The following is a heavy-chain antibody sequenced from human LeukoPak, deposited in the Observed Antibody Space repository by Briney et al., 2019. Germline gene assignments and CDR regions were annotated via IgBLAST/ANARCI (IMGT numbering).Heavy chain of an antibody. Sequence: SETLSLTCTVSGGSISSSSYYWGWIRQPPGKGLEWIGSIYYSGSTYYNPSLKSRVTISVDTSKNQFSLKLSSVTAADTAVYYCARVDRRDGYNYGHDYWGQGTLVTVSS. J-gene: IGHJ4*02. V-gene: IGHV4-39*07. CDR2: IYYSGST. CDR3: ARVDRRDGYNYGHDY. CDR1: GGSISSSSYY. D-gene: IGHD5-24*01.